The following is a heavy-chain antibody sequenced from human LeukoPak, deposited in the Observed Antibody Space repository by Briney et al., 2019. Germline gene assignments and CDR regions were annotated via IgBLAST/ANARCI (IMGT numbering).Heavy chain of an antibody. V-gene: IGHV4-61*02. D-gene: IGHD6-19*01. CDR2: IYTSGST. CDR1: GGSISSGSYY. J-gene: IGHJ5*02. CDR3: AREAYSSGWANWFDP. Sequence: SETLSLTCTVSGGSISSGSYYWSWIRQPAGKGLEWIGRIYTSGSTNYNPSLKSRVTISVDTSKNQFSLKLSSVTAADTAVYYCAREAYSSGWANWFDPWGQGTLVTVSS.